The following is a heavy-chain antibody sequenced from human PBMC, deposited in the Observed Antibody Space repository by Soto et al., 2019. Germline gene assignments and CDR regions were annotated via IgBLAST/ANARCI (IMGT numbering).Heavy chain of an antibody. V-gene: IGHV3-7*01. J-gene: IGHJ3*02. CDR2: IKQDASEK. D-gene: IGHD1-26*01. CDR3: ARYRVGAFDI. Sequence: PGGSLRLSCAASGFTFSDYGIHWVRQAPGKGLEWVANIKQDASEKYYVDSVKGRFTISRDNAKNSLYLQMNSLRAEDTAVYYCARYRVGAFDIWGQGTMVTVSS. CDR1: GFTFSDYG.